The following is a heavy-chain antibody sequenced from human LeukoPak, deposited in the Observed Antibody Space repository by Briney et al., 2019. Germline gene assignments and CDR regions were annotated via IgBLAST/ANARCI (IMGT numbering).Heavy chain of an antibody. CDR3: ARAPLAIDYYYYGMDV. CDR1: GGSISSGGYY. V-gene: IGHV4-61*08. D-gene: IGHD2-21*01. J-gene: IGHJ6*02. Sequence: SETLSHTRTVSGGSISSGGYYWSWIRQHPGKGLEWIGYIYYSGSTNYNPSLKSRVTISVDTSKNQFSLKLSSVTAADTAVYYCARAPLAIDYYYYGMDVWGRGTTVTVSS. CDR2: IYYSGST.